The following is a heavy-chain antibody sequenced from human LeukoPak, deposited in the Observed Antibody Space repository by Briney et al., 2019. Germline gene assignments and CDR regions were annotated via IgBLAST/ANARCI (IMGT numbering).Heavy chain of an antibody. CDR1: GYRFTNYW. J-gene: IGHJ4*02. V-gene: IGHV5-51*01. Sequence: GESLKISCKGSGYRFTNYWIGWVRQMPGKGLQWMGIIDPGDSGTRYSPTFRGRVTISADKSISTAYLQWSSLKASDTAMYYCARRAAPDYWGQGTLVTVSS. D-gene: IGHD6-13*01. CDR3: ARRAAPDY. CDR2: IDPGDSGT.